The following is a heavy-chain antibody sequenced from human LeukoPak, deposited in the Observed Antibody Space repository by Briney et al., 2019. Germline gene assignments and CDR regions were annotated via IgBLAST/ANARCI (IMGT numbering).Heavy chain of an antibody. J-gene: IGHJ3*02. CDR2: IYSGGST. Sequence: PGGSLRLSCAASEFTVSSNYMSWVRQAPGKGLEWVSDIYSGGSTYYADSVKGRFTTSRDNSKNTLYLQMNSLRAEDTAVYYCARDYYDSSGYRHDAFDIWGQGTMVTVSS. CDR1: EFTVSSNY. V-gene: IGHV3-53*01. D-gene: IGHD3-22*01. CDR3: ARDYYDSSGYRHDAFDI.